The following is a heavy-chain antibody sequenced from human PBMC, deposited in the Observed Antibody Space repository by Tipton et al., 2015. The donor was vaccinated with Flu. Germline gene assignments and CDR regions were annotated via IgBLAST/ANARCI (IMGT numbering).Heavy chain of an antibody. V-gene: IGHV4-39*02. CDR1: SGSIRSTNYF. J-gene: IGHJ5*02. D-gene: IGHD2-15*01. Sequence: TLSLTCTVSSGSIRSTNYFCAWIRQPPGKRLELIGSVYPSGTTNYNPSLKSRVIISVDMSKNHFSLKLSSVTAADTAVYYCARRSVAGPYNWFDPWGQGTLVTVSS. CDR2: VYPSGTT. CDR3: ARRSVAGPYNWFDP.